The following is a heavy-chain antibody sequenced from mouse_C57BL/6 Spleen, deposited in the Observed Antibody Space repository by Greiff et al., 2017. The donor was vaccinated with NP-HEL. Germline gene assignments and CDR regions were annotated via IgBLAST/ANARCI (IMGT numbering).Heavy chain of an antibody. J-gene: IGHJ3*01. CDR2: IDPEDGDT. Sequence: EVQLQQSGAELVRPGASVKLSCTASGFNIKDYYMHWVKQRPEQGLEWIGRIDPEDGDTEYAPQFQGKATMTADTSSNTAYLQLSSLTSEDTAVYYCTTGITTVVADRFAYWGQGTLVTVSA. V-gene: IGHV14-1*01. CDR1: GFNIKDYY. D-gene: IGHD1-1*01. CDR3: TTGITTVVADRFAY.